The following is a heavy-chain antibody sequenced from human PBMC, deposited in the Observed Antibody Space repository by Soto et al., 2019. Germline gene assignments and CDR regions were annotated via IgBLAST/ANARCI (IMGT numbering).Heavy chain of an antibody. D-gene: IGHD3-10*01. CDR3: ARDLLPDYGSGTYYAY. CDR2: IKQDGSEK. J-gene: IGHJ4*02. Sequence: EVQLVESGGALVQPGGSLRLSCAASGFTFSSYWMSWVRQAPGKGLEWVANIKQDGSEKYYVDSVKGRFTISRDNAKNSLYLQMNSRRAEDTAVYYCARDLLPDYGSGTYYAYWGQGTLVTVSS. V-gene: IGHV3-7*01. CDR1: GFTFSSYW.